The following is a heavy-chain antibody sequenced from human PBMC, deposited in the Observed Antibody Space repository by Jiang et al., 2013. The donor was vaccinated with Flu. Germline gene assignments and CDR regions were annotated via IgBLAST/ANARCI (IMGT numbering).Heavy chain of an antibody. Sequence: WVWIRQPPREGTWSGLAASIILGAPTTNRPSRVESPCQSTSKNQFSLNLGSVTAADTAVYFCARALKYSGFELPYFDLWGQGTLVTVSS. CDR2: SIILGAP. CDR3: ARALKYSGFELPYFDL. V-gene: IGHV4-39*07. J-gene: IGHJ4*02. D-gene: IGHD5-12*01.